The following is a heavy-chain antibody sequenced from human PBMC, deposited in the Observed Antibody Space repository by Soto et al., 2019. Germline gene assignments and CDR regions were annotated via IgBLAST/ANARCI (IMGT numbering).Heavy chain of an antibody. CDR3: ARVYSSGWLGVDYGMDV. CDR1: VGSIRSYY. Sequence: SETLSLTCTGSVGSIRSYYLSWIRQPPGKGLEWIGYIYYSGSTNCNPALKIRGTISVCTSKNQFSLKLSSVTAADTAVYYCARVYSSGWLGVDYGMDVWGQGTTVTVSS. J-gene: IGHJ6*02. V-gene: IGHV4-59*01. CDR2: IYYSGST. D-gene: IGHD6-19*01.